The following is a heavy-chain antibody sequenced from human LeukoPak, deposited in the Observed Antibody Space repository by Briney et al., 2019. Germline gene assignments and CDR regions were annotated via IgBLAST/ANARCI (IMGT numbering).Heavy chain of an antibody. CDR3: ARDTPGSTSYDY. J-gene: IGHJ4*02. CDR1: VGSLSGYF. Sequence: SETLSLTRTVCVGSLSGYFWSWIRPPPGTGLEWIGYIYYSGSTNYNPSLNSRVTISVDTSKHQFSLKLSSVTAADTAVYYCARDTPGSTSYDYWGQGTLVTVSS. CDR2: IYYSGST. V-gene: IGHV4-59*01. D-gene: IGHD1-26*01.